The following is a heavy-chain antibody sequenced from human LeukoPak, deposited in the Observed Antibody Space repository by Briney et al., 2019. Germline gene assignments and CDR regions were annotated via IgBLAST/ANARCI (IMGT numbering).Heavy chain of an antibody. V-gene: IGHV4-4*02. Sequence: PSETLSLTCAVSGGSISSSNWWSWVRQPPGKGLEWIGEIYHSGSTNYNPSLKSRVTISVDKSKNQFSLKLSSVTAADTAVYYCARDRIVVVPYYYGMDVWGKGTTVTVSS. J-gene: IGHJ6*04. CDR3: ARDRIVVVPYYYGMDV. CDR1: GGSISSSNW. CDR2: IYHSGST. D-gene: IGHD2-2*01.